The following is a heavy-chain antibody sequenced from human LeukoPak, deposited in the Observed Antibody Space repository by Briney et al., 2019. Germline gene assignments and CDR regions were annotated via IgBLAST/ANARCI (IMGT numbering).Heavy chain of an antibody. J-gene: IGHJ4*02. CDR3: ARESGMATIGNDY. CDR2: IIPILGIA. Sequence: SVKVSCKASGGTFSSDAISCVRQAPGRGLEWMGRIIPILGIANYAQKFQGRVTITADKSTGTAYMELSSLRSEDTAGYYCARESGMATIGNDYWGQGTLVTVSS. CDR1: GGTFSSDA. D-gene: IGHD5-24*01. V-gene: IGHV1-69*04.